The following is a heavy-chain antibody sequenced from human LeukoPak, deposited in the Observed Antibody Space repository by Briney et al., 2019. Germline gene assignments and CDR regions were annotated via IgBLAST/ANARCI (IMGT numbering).Heavy chain of an antibody. D-gene: IGHD2-15*01. V-gene: IGHV3-23*01. Sequence: GGFLRLSCAASGFTFSSYAMSWVRQAPGEGLEWVSAISGSGGSTYYADSVKGRFTISRDNSKNTLYLQMNSLRAEDTAVYYCAKDLLGYCSGGSCYDWGQGTLVTVSS. CDR2: ISGSGGST. J-gene: IGHJ4*02. CDR3: AKDLLGYCSGGSCYD. CDR1: GFTFSSYA.